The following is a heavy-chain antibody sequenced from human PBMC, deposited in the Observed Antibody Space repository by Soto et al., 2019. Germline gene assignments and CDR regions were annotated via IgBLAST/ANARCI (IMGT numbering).Heavy chain of an antibody. V-gene: IGHV4-59*08. CDR1: GDSISSYS. Sequence: SETLSLTCTVSGDSISSYSWSWIRQPPGMGLEWIGYVFHTGSTNYNPSLKSRVTISVDSSKNQFSLKLSSVTAADTAVYYCARQPTFTLFPFDYWGQGTLVTVS. CDR3: ARQPTFTLFPFDY. J-gene: IGHJ4*02. D-gene: IGHD3-3*01. CDR2: VFHTGST.